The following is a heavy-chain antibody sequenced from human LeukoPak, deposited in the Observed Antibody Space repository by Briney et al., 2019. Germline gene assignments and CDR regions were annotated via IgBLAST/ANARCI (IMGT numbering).Heavy chain of an antibody. J-gene: IGHJ5*02. D-gene: IGHD3-10*01. Sequence: SETLSLTCTVSGGSISSHYWSWIRQPPGKGLEWIGYVSDSGNTVYNPSLKSRVTVLRDTSKTQFSLRLSSVSAADTAVYYCARHATGSYSVPWLDPWGQGTLVTVSS. CDR3: ARHATGSYSVPWLDP. V-gene: IGHV4-59*08. CDR1: GGSISSHY. CDR2: VSDSGNT.